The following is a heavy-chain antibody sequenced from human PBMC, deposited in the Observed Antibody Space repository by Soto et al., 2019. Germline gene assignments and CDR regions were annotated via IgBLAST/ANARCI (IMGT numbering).Heavy chain of an antibody. D-gene: IGHD2-15*01. CDR1: GFTVSSNY. V-gene: IGHV3-66*01. Sequence: EVQLVESGGGLVQPGGSLRLSCAASGFTVSSNYMSWVRQAPGKGLEWVSVIYSGGSTYYADSVKGRFTISRDNSKNTLYLQMNSLRAEGTAVYYCARAYCSGGSCYPYYFDYWGQGTLVTVSS. J-gene: IGHJ4*02. CDR2: IYSGGST. CDR3: ARAYCSGGSCYPYYFDY.